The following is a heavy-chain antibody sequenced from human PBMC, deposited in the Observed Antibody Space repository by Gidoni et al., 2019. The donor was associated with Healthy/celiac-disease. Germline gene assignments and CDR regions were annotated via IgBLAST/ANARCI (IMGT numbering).Heavy chain of an antibody. Sequence: QVQLQESGPGLVKPPGTLSLTCAVSGGSISSSNWWSWVRQPPGKGLEWIGEIYHSGSTNYNPSLKSRVTISVDKSKNQFSLKLSSVTAADTAVYYCARVVVVPAAMPPLNRSWFDPWGQGTLVTVSS. CDR2: IYHSGST. CDR1: GGSISSSNW. J-gene: IGHJ5*02. CDR3: ARVVVVPAAMPPLNRSWFDP. V-gene: IGHV4-4*03. D-gene: IGHD2-2*01.